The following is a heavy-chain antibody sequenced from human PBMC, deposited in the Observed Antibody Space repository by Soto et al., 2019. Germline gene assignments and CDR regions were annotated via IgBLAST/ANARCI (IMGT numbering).Heavy chain of an antibody. J-gene: IGHJ6*02. CDR2: INPSGGST. Sequence: SEEVFCNASLYTYTSYYMHWAPQARRQGLEDMGIINPSGGSTSYAQKFQGRVTMTRDTSTSTVYMELSSLRSEDTAVYYCAREIYCSGGSCYRYYYYGMDVWGQGTTVTVSS. D-gene: IGHD2-15*01. V-gene: IGHV1-46*01. CDR3: AREIYCSGGSCYRYYYYGMDV. CDR1: LYTYTSYY.